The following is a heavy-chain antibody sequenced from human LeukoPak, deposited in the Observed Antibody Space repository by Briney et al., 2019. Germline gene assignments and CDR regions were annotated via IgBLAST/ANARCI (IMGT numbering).Heavy chain of an antibody. CDR1: GGSISSYY. CDR2: IYYSGST. J-gene: IGHJ6*02. CDR3: ARTYYYDSSGYSLPLYYYGMDV. V-gene: IGHV4-59*01. Sequence: KPSETLSLTCTVSGGSISSYYWSWIRQPPGKGLEWIGYIYYSGSTNYSPSLKSRVTISVDTSKNQFSLKLSSVTAADTAVYYCARTYYYDSSGYSLPLYYYGMDVWGQGTTVTVSS. D-gene: IGHD3-22*01.